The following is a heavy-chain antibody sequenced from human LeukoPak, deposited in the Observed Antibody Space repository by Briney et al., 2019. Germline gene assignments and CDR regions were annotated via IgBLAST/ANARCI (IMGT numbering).Heavy chain of an antibody. CDR1: GFTFSSYS. D-gene: IGHD6-25*01. V-gene: IGHV3-21*01. Sequence: GGSLRLSCAASGFTFSSYSMNWVRQAPGKGLEWVSSISSSSSYIYYADSVKGRFTISRDNAKNSLYPQMNSLRAEDTAVYYCARERPRSGYSSVLDVWGQGTTVTVSS. CDR2: ISSSSSYI. CDR3: ARERPRSGYSSVLDV. J-gene: IGHJ6*02.